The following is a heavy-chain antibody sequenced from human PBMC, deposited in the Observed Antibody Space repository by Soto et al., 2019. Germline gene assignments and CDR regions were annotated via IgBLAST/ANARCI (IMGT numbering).Heavy chain of an antibody. CDR1: GFTFSSYA. CDR3: AKGGPSGIVVVITTPFDY. Sequence: GGSLRLSCAASGFTFSSYAMSWVRQAPGKGLEWVSAISGSGGSTYYADSVKGRFTISRDNSKNTLYLQMNSLRAEDTAVYYCAKGGPSGIVVVITTPFDYWGQGTLVTVSS. CDR2: ISGSGGST. D-gene: IGHD3-22*01. J-gene: IGHJ4*02. V-gene: IGHV3-23*01.